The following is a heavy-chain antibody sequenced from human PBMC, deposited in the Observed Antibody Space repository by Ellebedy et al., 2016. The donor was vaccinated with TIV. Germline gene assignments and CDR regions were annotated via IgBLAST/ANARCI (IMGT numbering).Heavy chain of an antibody. CDR3: ARGGYCSGGSCPFQH. Sequence: GSLRLXXTVSGGSVSSGSYYWSWIRQPPGKGLEWIAYISYSGSTNYNPSLKSRVTISVDTSKNQFSLKLSSVTAADTAVYYCARGGYCSGGSCPFQHWGQGTLVTVSS. D-gene: IGHD2-15*01. CDR2: ISYSGST. CDR1: GGSVSSGSYY. V-gene: IGHV4-61*01. J-gene: IGHJ1*01.